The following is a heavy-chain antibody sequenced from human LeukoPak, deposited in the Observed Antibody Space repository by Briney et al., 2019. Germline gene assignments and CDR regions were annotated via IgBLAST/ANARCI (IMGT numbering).Heavy chain of an antibody. Sequence: SETLSLTCTVSGGSISSGSYYWSWIRQPAGKGLEWIGRIYTYESPNYNPSLKSRVTISVDPSKNQFSLKLTSVTAADPAVYFCARAPGGRRAYYMDVWGKGTTVTISS. CDR1: GGSISSGSYY. J-gene: IGHJ6*03. CDR2: IYTYESP. V-gene: IGHV4-61*02. CDR3: ARAPGGRRAYYMDV. D-gene: IGHD3-16*01.